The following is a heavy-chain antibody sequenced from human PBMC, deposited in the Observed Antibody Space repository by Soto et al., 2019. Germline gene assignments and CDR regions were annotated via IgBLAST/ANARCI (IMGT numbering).Heavy chain of an antibody. J-gene: IGHJ4*02. V-gene: IGHV4-39*01. CDR2: IYYSGST. Sequence: SETLSLTCTVSGGSISSSSYYWGWIRQPPGKGLEWIGSIYYSGSTYYNPSLKSRVTISVDTSKNQFSLKLSSVTAADTAVYYCARHVIHVPRSTNFWSGIRGQKRNTYDYWGQGTLVTVSS. D-gene: IGHD3-3*01. CDR1: GGSISSSSYY. CDR3: ARHVIHVPRSTNFWSGIRGQKRNTYDY.